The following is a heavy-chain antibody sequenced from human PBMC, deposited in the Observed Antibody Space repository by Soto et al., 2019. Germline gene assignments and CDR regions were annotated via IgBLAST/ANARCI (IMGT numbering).Heavy chain of an antibody. D-gene: IGHD3-10*01. CDR2: ISSSSSTI. CDR1: GFTFSSYS. CDR3: ASLVTMVRGLLLFDY. V-gene: IGHV3-48*01. Sequence: GGSLRLSCAASGFTFSSYSMNWVRQAPGKGLEWVSYISSSSSTIYYADSVKGRFTISRDNAKNSLYLQMNSLRAEDTAVYYCASLVTMVRGLLLFDYWGQGTLVTVSS. J-gene: IGHJ4*02.